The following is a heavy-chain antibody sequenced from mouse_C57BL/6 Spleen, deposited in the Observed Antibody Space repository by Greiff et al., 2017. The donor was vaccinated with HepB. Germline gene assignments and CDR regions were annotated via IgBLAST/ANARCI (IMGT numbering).Heavy chain of an antibody. J-gene: IGHJ3*01. Sequence: QVQLKQPGAELVKPGASVKMSCKASGYTFTSYWITWVKQRPGQGLEWIGDIYPGSGSTNYNEKFKSKATLTVDTSSSTAYMQLSSLTSEDSAVYYCARKGVYYDYDGAWFAYWGQGTLVTVSA. CDR1: GYTFTSYW. CDR2: IYPGSGST. V-gene: IGHV1-55*01. D-gene: IGHD2-4*01. CDR3: ARKGVYYDYDGAWFAY.